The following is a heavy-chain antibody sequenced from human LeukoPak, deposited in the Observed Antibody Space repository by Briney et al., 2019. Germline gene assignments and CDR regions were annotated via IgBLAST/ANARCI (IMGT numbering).Heavy chain of an antibody. CDR3: ARDPDTAMVFGD. V-gene: IGHV1-2*02. D-gene: IGHD5-18*01. CDR2: INPNSGGT. CDR1: GYTFTGYY. Sequence: ASVKVSCKASGYTFTGYYMHWVRQAPGQGLEWMGWINPNSGGTNYAQKFQGRVTMTRGTSISTAYMELSRLRSDDTAVYYCARDPDTAMVFGDWGQGTLVTVSS. J-gene: IGHJ4*02.